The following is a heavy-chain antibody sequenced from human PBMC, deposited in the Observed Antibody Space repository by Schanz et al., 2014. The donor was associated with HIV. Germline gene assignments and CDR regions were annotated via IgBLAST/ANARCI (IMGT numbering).Heavy chain of an antibody. D-gene: IGHD3-3*01. V-gene: IGHV1-2*02. CDR2: INPANGVT. Sequence: QVQLVQSGPEVRKPGASVKVSCKASGYSFIDYYIHWVRQAPGQGLEWMGWINPANGVTKYAQKFRDRVTLTRDTSISTLYMELTSLRSDDTAVYYCVRHVNFLKTDFWGQGTLVTVSS. CDR1: GYSFIDYY. J-gene: IGHJ4*02. CDR3: VRHVNFLKTDF.